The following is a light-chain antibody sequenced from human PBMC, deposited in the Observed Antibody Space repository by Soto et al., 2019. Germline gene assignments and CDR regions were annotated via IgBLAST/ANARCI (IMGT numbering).Light chain of an antibody. CDR2: KAS. Sequence: DIQMTQSPSTLSASVGDRVTITCRASQSISSWLAWYQQKPGKAHKLLIYKASSLESGVPSRFRGSGSGTEFTLTISSLQPDDFATYYCQQYNSYWTFGQGTKGEIK. CDR1: QSISSW. J-gene: IGKJ1*01. V-gene: IGKV1-5*03. CDR3: QQYNSYWT.